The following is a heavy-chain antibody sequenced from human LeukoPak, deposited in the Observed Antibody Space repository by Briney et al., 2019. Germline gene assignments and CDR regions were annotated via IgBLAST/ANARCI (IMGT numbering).Heavy chain of an antibody. J-gene: IGHJ4*02. Sequence: GGSLRLSCEASGFTFSDYYMSWIRQAPGKGLEWVSYISSSGSTIYYADSVKGRFTISRDNAKNSLYLQMNSLRAEDTAVYYCARALRRGYSSSSESDYWGQGTLVTVSS. V-gene: IGHV3-11*01. CDR3: ARALRRGYSSSSESDY. CDR1: GFTFSDYY. D-gene: IGHD6-6*01. CDR2: ISSSGSTI.